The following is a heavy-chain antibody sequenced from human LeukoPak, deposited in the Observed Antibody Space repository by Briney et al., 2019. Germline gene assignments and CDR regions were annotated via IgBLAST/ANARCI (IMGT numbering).Heavy chain of an antibody. CDR2: INPSGGST. V-gene: IGHV1-46*01. CDR3: ARDRDFDWSYYYYYGMDV. D-gene: IGHD3-9*01. J-gene: IGHJ6*02. CDR1: GYTLTELS. Sequence: ASVKVSCKVSGYTLTELSMHWVRQAPGQGLEWMGIINPSGGSTSYAQKFQGRVTMTRDTSTSTVYMELSSLRSEDTAVYYCARDRDFDWSYYYYYGMDVWGQGTTVTVSS.